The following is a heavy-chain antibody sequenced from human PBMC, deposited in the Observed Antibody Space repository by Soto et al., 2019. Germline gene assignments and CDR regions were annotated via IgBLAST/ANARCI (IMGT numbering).Heavy chain of an antibody. CDR2: INHSGST. V-gene: IGHV4-34*01. J-gene: IGHJ4*02. Sequence: QVQLQQWGAGLLKPSETLSLTCAVYGGSFSGYYWSWIRQPPGKGLEWIGEINHSGSTNYNPSLKSRVTISVDTSKNQFSLKLSSVTAADTAVYYCARGRLRNGGRGGRFDYWGQGTLVTVSS. CDR3: ARGRLRNGGRGGRFDY. CDR1: GGSFSGYY. D-gene: IGHD2-8*01.